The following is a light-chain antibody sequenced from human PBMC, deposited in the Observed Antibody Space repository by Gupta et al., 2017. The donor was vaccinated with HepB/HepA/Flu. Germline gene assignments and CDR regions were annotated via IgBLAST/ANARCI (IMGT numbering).Light chain of an antibody. CDR3: SSYISSIPYVL. J-gene: IGLJ2*01. V-gene: IGLV2-18*02. Sequence: SALTQPPSVSVSPGQSVTISCIGTSSDVGRYHRVSWYHQSPGTAPKLMIYDVNNRPSGVPDRFSGSKSGNTASLTISGLLAEDEADYYCSSYISSIPYVLFGGGTRLTVL. CDR2: DVN. CDR1: SSDVGRYHR.